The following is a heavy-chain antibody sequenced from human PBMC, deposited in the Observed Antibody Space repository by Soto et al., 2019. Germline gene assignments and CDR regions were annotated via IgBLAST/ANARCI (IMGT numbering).Heavy chain of an antibody. J-gene: IGHJ3*01. CDR1: GFTFSSHG. Sequence: EAQLLESGGDWAQPGGSLRLSCAASGFTFSSHGMSWVRQAPGKGLEWIAGLSRGGGTTYYADSVKGRFTISRDNSKNTMDLKMKKLKVEDTDLYYCAKDGQYRTDGFDVWGQGTMVTVSS. V-gene: IGHV3-23*01. D-gene: IGHD6-6*01. CDR2: LSRGGGTT. CDR3: AKDGQYRTDGFDV.